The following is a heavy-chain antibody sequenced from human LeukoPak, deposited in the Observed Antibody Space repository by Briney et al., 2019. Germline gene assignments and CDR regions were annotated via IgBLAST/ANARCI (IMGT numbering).Heavy chain of an antibody. D-gene: IGHD3-16*01. V-gene: IGHV3-7*03. CDR2: INHNGNVN. CDR3: ARGGGLDV. CDR1: GFSFTGVW. J-gene: IGHJ6*02. Sequence: GGSLRLSCVASGFSFTGVWMNWARQAPGKGLEWVASINHNGNVNYYVDSVKGRFTISRDNAKNSLYLQMSNLRAEDTAVYFCARGGGLDVWGQGATVTVSS.